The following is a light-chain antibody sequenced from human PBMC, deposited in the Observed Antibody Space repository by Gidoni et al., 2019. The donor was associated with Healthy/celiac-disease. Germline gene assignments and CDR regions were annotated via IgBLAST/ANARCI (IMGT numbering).Light chain of an antibody. CDR1: QSVLYRSNNKNY. CDR2: WAS. Sequence: DIVMTQSPDSLAFSLGERSTINCKSRQSVLYRSNNKNYLGWYQKKTGQPPRVLIYWASTREYGVNDRLRGRASGTDFNLTISSLKAEDVAVYYCQKYYRRTFTCGGGTKVEIK. CDR3: QKYYRRTFT. V-gene: IGKV4-1*01. J-gene: IGKJ4*01.